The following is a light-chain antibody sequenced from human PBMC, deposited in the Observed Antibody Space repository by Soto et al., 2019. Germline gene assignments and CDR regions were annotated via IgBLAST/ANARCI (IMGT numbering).Light chain of an antibody. V-gene: IGLV1-44*01. CDR2: DND. CDR3: ATWDDTVSGYV. CDR1: TSNIGNNP. Sequence: QSVLTQSPSVSGTPGQRGTMSCSGSTSNIGNNPVNWYQQSPGTAPKLLMYDNDQRPSGVADRFSGSKSGTSASLAISGLQSEDETEYYCATWDDTVSGYVFGTGTKLTVL. J-gene: IGLJ1*01.